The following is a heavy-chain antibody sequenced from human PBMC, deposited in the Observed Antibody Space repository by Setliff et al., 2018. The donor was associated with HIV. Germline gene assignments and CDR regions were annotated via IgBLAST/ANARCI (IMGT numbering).Heavy chain of an antibody. D-gene: IGHD3-22*01. CDR2: INHSGTS. CDR1: GGPFSGYY. J-gene: IGHJ4*02. V-gene: IGHV4-34*01. Sequence: SETLSLTCAVYGGPFSGYYWSWIRQPPGKGLEWIGDINHSGTSNYNPSLKRRVTLSVDTSKNQFSLKLTSVTAADTAVYYCARSSTPDTRAYYPDYWGQGTLVTVSS. CDR3: ARSSTPDTRAYYPDY.